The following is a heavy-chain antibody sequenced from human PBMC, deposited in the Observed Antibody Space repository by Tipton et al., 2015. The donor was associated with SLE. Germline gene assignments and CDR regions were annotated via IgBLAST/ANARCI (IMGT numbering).Heavy chain of an antibody. CDR2: IYVSGTT. CDR1: GASIKSYD. J-gene: IGHJ6*02. V-gene: IGHV4-4*07. Sequence: TLSLTCTVSGASIKSYDWSWIRQSAGKGLEWIGRIYVSGTTNNNPSLKSRVTMSVDTAKNQFSLKLSSLTAADTAIYFCVRDCSGGSCFFGMDVWGQGTTVTVSS. D-gene: IGHD2-15*01. CDR3: VRDCSGGSCFFGMDV.